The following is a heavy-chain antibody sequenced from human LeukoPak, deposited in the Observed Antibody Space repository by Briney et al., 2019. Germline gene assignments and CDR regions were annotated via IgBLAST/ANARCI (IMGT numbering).Heavy chain of an antibody. Sequence: PSEXLSLTCAVYGGSFSGYYWSWIRQPPGKGLEWIGEINHSGSTNYNPSLKSRVTISVDTSKNQFSLKLSSVTAADTAVYYCARGPPMTYYFDYWGQGTLVTVSS. D-gene: IGHD3-22*01. CDR2: INHSGST. V-gene: IGHV4-34*01. J-gene: IGHJ4*02. CDR3: ARGPPMTYYFDY. CDR1: GGSFSGYY.